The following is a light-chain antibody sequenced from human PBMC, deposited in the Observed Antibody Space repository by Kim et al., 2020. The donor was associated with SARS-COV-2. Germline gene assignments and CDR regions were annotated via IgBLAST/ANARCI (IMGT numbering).Light chain of an antibody. CDR2: GVR. Sequence: QSITISCTGTSSDFGGYNYVSWYQQHPGKAPKLMIYGVRNRPSGVSNRFSGSKSGNTASLTISGLQAEDEADYYCSSYTSSSTNYVFGTGTKVTVL. V-gene: IGLV2-14*03. CDR3: SSYTSSSTNYV. J-gene: IGLJ1*01. CDR1: SSDFGGYNY.